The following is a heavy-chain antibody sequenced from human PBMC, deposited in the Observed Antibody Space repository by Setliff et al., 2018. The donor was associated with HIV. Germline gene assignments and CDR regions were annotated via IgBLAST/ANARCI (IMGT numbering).Heavy chain of an antibody. CDR2: IYHTGST. Sequence: SETLSLTCTVSGGSINSTSYYWGWIRQPPGNGLEWIGSIYHTGSTYYKPSLKSRVTISVDTSKNQFSLRLSSVAAGDTAVYYCARVGSMVRGDDAFDMWGQGTMVTVSS. CDR1: GGSINSTSYY. CDR3: ARVGSMVRGDDAFDM. J-gene: IGHJ3*02. D-gene: IGHD3-10*01. V-gene: IGHV4-39*01.